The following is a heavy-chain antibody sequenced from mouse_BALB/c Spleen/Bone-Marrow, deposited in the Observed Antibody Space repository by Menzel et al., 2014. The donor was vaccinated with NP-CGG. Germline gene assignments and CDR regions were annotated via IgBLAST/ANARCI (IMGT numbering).Heavy chain of an antibody. J-gene: IGHJ1*01. CDR2: IDPANGNT. V-gene: IGHV14-3*02. CDR1: GFNIKDTY. Sequence: VQLQQSGAELVKPGASVKLSCTASGFNIKDTYMHWVKQRPEQGLEWTGRIDPANGNTKYDPKFQGKATITADTSSNTADLQLSSLTSEDTAVYYCARGGTTATWYFDVWGAGTTVTVSS. CDR3: ARGGTTATWYFDV. D-gene: IGHD1-2*01.